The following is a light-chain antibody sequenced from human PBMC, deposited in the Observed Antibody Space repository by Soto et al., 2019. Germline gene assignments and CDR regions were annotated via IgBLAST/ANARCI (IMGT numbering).Light chain of an antibody. CDR1: QSVSSSY. CDR3: QEFGSSRT. V-gene: IGKV3-20*01. CDR2: GAS. J-gene: IGKJ1*01. Sequence: EIVLTQSPGTLSLSPGEKATLSCRASQSVSSSYLVWYQQKPGQAPRLLIYGASSRASGIPDRFSGSGSGTEFTLTINRMEPEDFAVYYCQEFGSSRTFGQGTKVEIK.